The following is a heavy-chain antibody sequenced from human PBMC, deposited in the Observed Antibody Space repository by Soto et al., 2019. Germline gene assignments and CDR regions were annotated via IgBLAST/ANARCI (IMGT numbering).Heavy chain of an antibody. Sequence: TSETLSLTCTVSGGSISSYYWSWIRQPPGKGLEWIGYIYYSGSTNYNPSLKSRVTISVDTSKNQFSLKLSSVTAADTAVYYCARVAGEGLNDILTGRNWFGPWGQGTLVTVSS. CDR2: IYYSGST. J-gene: IGHJ5*02. D-gene: IGHD3-9*01. CDR1: GGSISSYY. CDR3: ARVAGEGLNDILTGRNWFGP. V-gene: IGHV4-59*01.